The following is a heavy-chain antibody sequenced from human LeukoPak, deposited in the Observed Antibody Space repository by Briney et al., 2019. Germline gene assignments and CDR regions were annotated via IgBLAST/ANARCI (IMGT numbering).Heavy chain of an antibody. D-gene: IGHD3-10*01. CDR2: INPNSGGT. J-gene: IGHJ5*02. Sequence: ASVTVSCKASGYTFTCYYMHGVRQAPGQGLAWMGWINPNSGGTNYAQKFQGWVTMTRDTTISTAYMELSSLRSDDTAVYYCARDRFTMVRGVIPNWFDLWGQGTLVTVSS. CDR3: ARDRFTMVRGVIPNWFDL. CDR1: GYTFTCYY. V-gene: IGHV1-2*04.